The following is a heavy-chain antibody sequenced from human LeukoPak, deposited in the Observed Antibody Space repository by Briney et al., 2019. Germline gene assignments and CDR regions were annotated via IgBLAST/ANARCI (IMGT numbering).Heavy chain of an antibody. Sequence: SETLSLTCTVSGGSISSYYWSWIRQPPGKGLEWIGYIYYSGSTNYNPSLKSRVTISVDTSKNQFSLKLSSVTAADTAVYYCARDRTRQRYFDYWGQGTLAPVSS. V-gene: IGHV4-59*12. D-gene: IGHD6-6*01. CDR3: ARDRTRQRYFDY. J-gene: IGHJ4*02. CDR2: IYYSGST. CDR1: GGSISSYY.